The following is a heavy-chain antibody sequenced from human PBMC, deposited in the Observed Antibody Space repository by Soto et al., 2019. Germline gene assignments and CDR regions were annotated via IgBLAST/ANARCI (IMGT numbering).Heavy chain of an antibody. D-gene: IGHD2-2*02. J-gene: IGHJ6*02. CDR3: ARDRGGYCSSTSCYNNYYYGMDV. Sequence: PSETLSLTCTVSVGSIGGGDYYWSWIRQPPGKGLEWIGYIYYSGSTYYNPSLRSRVTISVDTSKNQFSLKLSSVTAADTAVYYCARDRGGYCSSTSCYNNYYYGMDVWGQGTTVTVS. V-gene: IGHV4-30-4*01. CDR2: IYYSGST. CDR1: VGSIGGGDYY.